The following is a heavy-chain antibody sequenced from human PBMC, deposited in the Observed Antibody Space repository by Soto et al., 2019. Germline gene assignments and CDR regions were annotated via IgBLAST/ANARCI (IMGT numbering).Heavy chain of an antibody. V-gene: IGHV3-21*04. Sequence: GGSLRLSCAASGFTFSSYSMNWVRQAPGKGLEWVSSISSSSSYIYYADSVKGRFTISRDNAKNSLSLQMNSLRAEDTAVYYCARRFRGAMPNGDVHWYFDLWGRGPLVTVSS. D-gene: IGHD4-17*01. CDR3: ARRFRGAMPNGDVHWYFDL. J-gene: IGHJ2*01. CDR2: ISSSSSYI. CDR1: GFTFSSYS.